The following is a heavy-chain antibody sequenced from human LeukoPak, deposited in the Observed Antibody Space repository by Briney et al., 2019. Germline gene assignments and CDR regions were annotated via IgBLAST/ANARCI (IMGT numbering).Heavy chain of an antibody. Sequence: SVKISCKASGGTFSSYAISWVRQAPGQGLEWMGMIIPIFGTANYAQKFQGRVTITTDESTSTAYMELSSLRSEDTAVYYCAREGYYDSSGYCNWFDPWGQGTLVTVSS. CDR1: GGTFSSYA. D-gene: IGHD3-22*01. J-gene: IGHJ5*02. CDR3: AREGYYDSSGYCNWFDP. CDR2: IIPIFGTA. V-gene: IGHV1-69*05.